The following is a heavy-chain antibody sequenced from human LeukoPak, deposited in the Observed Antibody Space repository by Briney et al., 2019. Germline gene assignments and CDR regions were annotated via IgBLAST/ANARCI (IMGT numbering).Heavy chain of an antibody. CDR3: ARSYYDYVWGSYRPFDY. J-gene: IGHJ4*02. CDR2: IYSGTT. Sequence: GGSLRLSCTVSGFSVSSNSMSWVRQAPGKGLEWVSFIYSGTTHYSDSVKGRFTISRDNAKNSLYLQMNSLRAEDTAVYYCARSYYDYVWGSYRPFDYWGQGTLVTVSS. V-gene: IGHV3-53*01. CDR1: GFSVSSNS. D-gene: IGHD3-16*02.